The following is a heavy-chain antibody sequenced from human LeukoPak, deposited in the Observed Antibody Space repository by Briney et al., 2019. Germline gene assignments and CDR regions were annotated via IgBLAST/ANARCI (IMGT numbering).Heavy chain of an antibody. CDR1: GFTFSNYD. J-gene: IGHJ4*02. Sequence: GGSLRLSCAASGFTFSNYDMGWVRQAPGKGLELVSIISSGGSHTYNADSVKGRFIISRDNSKHILDLQMNSLRVEDAAVYYCAKHIYAGSRQFDYWGQGTLVTVSS. CDR3: AKHIYAGSRQFDY. CDR2: ISSGGSHT. V-gene: IGHV3-23*03. D-gene: IGHD1-26*01.